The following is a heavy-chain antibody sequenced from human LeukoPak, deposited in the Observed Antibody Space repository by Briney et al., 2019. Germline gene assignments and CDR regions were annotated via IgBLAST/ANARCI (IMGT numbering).Heavy chain of an antibody. CDR2: MNPNSGNT. Sequence: GASVKVSCKASGYTFTSYDINWVRQAPGQGLEWMGWMNPNSGNTSYAQKFQGRVTITRNTSIRTAYMELSSLRSEDTAVYYCARRNTAIDQDPYYYYIDVWGKGTTVTVSS. J-gene: IGHJ6*03. CDR3: ARRNTAIDQDPYYYYIDV. D-gene: IGHD5-18*01. CDR1: GYTFTSYD. V-gene: IGHV1-8*03.